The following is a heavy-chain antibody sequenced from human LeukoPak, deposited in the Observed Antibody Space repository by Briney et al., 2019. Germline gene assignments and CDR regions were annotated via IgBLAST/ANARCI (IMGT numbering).Heavy chain of an antibody. CDR3: ARYVRFLEWLLPEDWFDP. J-gene: IGHJ5*02. CDR1: GASISSGGYY. CDR2: IYYSGST. Sequence: SETLSLTCVVSGASISSGGYYWSWIRQHPGKGLEWIGYIYYSGSTYYNPSLKSRVTISVDTSKNQFSLKLSSVTAADTAVYYCARYVRFLEWLLPEDWFDPWGQGTLVTVSS. V-gene: IGHV4-31*11. D-gene: IGHD3-3*01.